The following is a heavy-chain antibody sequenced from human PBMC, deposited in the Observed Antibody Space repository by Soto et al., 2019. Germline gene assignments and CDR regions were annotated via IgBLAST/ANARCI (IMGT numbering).Heavy chain of an antibody. Sequence: SVKVSCKASGFTFTSSAVQWVRQARGQRLEWIGWIVVGSGNTNYAQKFQERVTITRDMSTSTAYMELSSLRSEDTAVYYCEDASSSSRPIDYWGQGTLVTVSS. CDR2: IVVGSGNT. CDR1: GFTFTSSA. CDR3: EDASSSSRPIDY. V-gene: IGHV1-58*01. J-gene: IGHJ4*02. D-gene: IGHD6-6*01.